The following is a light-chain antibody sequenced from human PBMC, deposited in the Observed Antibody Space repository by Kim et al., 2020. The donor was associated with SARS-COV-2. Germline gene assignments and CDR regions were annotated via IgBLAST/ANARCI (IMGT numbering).Light chain of an antibody. J-gene: IGLJ2*01. V-gene: IGLV3-19*01. Sequence: VALGRTVRITCQGDRLKSYYVVGYQQKPGQARLFVIYGKNNRPSGIPARFAGSSSGNTASLTLTGTHAGGEADNYCNSRDSNDNVVFGGGTQLTVL. CDR1: RLKSYY. CDR3: NSRDSNDNVV. CDR2: GKN.